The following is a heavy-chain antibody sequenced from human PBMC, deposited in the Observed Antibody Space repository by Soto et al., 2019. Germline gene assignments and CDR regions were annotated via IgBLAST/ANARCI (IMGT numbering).Heavy chain of an antibody. CDR1: GGTFSSYA. Sequence: QVQLVQSGAEVKKPGSSVKVSCTASGGTFSSYAISWVRQAPGQGLEWMGGIIPIFGTANYAQKFQGRVTITADESTSPAYMELSSLRSQDTAVYYCASSVIVVVPAAMGEDYSNYYYYGMDVWGQGTTVTVSS. CDR3: ASSVIVVVPAAMGEDYSNYYYYGMDV. V-gene: IGHV1-69*01. D-gene: IGHD2-2*01. CDR2: IIPIFGTA. J-gene: IGHJ6*02.